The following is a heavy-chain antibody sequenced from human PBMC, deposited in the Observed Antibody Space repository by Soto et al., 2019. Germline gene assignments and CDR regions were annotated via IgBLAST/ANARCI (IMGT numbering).Heavy chain of an antibody. Sequence: LSLTCTVSGGSISRGGYYWSWIRQHPGKGLEWIGYIYYSGSTYYNPSLKSRVTISLDTSKNQFSLKLSSVTAADTAVYYCARGRAGFFLIGRTDSCFVPSCPGPLRTVST. CDR2: IYYSGST. D-gene: IGHD3-9*01. CDR1: GGSISRGGYY. J-gene: IGHJ5*02. CDR3: ARGRAGFFLIGRTDSCFVP. V-gene: IGHV4-31*03.